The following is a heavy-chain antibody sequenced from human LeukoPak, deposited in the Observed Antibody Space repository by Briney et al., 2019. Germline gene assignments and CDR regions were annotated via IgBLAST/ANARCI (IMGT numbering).Heavy chain of an antibody. D-gene: IGHD3-10*01. Sequence: KPSETLSLACAVYGGSFSGNYWSWIRQSPGKGLEWIGEINHSGSTSYNPTLKSRVIISVDTSKNQFSLKLSSVTAADTAVYYCARHTGSGRAPYDYWGQGTLVTVSS. CDR2: INHSGST. CDR3: ARHTGSGRAPYDY. V-gene: IGHV4-34*01. CDR1: GGSFSGNY. J-gene: IGHJ4*02.